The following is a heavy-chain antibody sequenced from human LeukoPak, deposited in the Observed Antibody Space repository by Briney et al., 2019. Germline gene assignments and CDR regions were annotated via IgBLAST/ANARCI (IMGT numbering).Heavy chain of an antibody. Sequence: SETLSLTCTVSGGPISSYYWSWIRQPPGKGLEWIGYIYYSGSTNYNPSLKSRVTISVDTSKNQFSLKLSSVTAADTAVYYCARGHVLRFLEWSTSRNYYYGMDVWGQGTTVTVSS. CDR3: ARGHVLRFLEWSTSRNYYYGMDV. J-gene: IGHJ6*02. CDR2: IYYSGST. CDR1: GGPISSYY. V-gene: IGHV4-59*01. D-gene: IGHD3-3*01.